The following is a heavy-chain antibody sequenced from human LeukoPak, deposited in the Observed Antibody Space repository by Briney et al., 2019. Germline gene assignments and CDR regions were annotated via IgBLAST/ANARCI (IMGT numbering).Heavy chain of an antibody. D-gene: IGHD3-10*01. V-gene: IGHV4-39*01. CDR2: LYHSGNS. Sequence: SETLSLTCSVSGGFITTTYYWSWIRQPPGGGLEWIASLYHSGNSNYNPSLKSRVTMSVDTSKNQFSLQLTSMTAADTAIYYCTRHQTNFHGSGAPFDPWGQGTLVTVSS. CDR1: GGFITTTYY. J-gene: IGHJ5*02. CDR3: TRHQTNFHGSGAPFDP.